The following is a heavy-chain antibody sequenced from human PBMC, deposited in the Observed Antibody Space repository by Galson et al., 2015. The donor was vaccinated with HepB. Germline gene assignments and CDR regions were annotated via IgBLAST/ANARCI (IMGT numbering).Heavy chain of an antibody. CDR1: GFTFSSYS. D-gene: IGHD2-2*01. Sequence: SLRLSCAASGFTFSSYSMNWVRQAPGKGLEWVSYISSSSSTIYYADSVKGRFTISRDNAKNSLYLQMNSLRDEDTAVYYCARGDDIVVVLAAMFLHWYFDLWGRGTLVTVSS. CDR2: ISSSSSTI. CDR3: ARGDDIVVVLAAMFLHWYFDL. J-gene: IGHJ2*01. V-gene: IGHV3-48*02.